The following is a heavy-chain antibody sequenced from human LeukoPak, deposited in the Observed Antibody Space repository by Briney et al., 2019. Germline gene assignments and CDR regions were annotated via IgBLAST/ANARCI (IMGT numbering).Heavy chain of an antibody. J-gene: IGHJ4*02. CDR3: ARLTLTGSLN. CDR2: INHSGST. V-gene: IGHV4-34*01. D-gene: IGHD7-27*01. CDR1: GGSFSGYY. Sequence: PSETLSLTCAVYGGSFSGYYWSWIRQPPGKGLEWIGEINHSGSTNYNPSLKSRVTISVDTSKNQFSLKLSSVTAADTAVYYCARLTLTGSLNWGQGTLVTVFS.